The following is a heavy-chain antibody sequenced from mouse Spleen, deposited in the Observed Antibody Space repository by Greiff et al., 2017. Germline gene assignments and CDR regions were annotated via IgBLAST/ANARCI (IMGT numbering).Heavy chain of an antibody. CDR3: AGETTVVEGYWYFDV. CDR2: IHPNSGST. Sequence: QVQLQQPGAELVKPGASVKLSCKASGYTFTSYWMHWVKQRPGQGLEWIGMIHPNSGSTNYNEKFKSKATLTVDKSSSTAYMQLSSLTSEDSAVYYCAGETTVVEGYWYFDVWGTGTTVTVSS. V-gene: IGHV1-64*01. CDR1: GYTFTSYW. D-gene: IGHD1-1*01. J-gene: IGHJ1*03.